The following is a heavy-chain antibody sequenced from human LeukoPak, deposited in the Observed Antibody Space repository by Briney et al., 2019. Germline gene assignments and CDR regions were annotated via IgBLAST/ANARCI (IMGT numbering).Heavy chain of an antibody. CDR3: ARGSSWYGDAFDI. Sequence: PSETLSLTCTVSGGSISSSSYYWGWIRQPPGKGLEWIGSIYYSGSTYYNPSLKSRVTISVDTSKNQFSLKLSSVTAADTAVYYCARGSSWYGDAFDIWGQGTMVTVSS. V-gene: IGHV4-39*07. D-gene: IGHD6-13*01. J-gene: IGHJ3*02. CDR1: GGSISSSSYY. CDR2: IYYSGST.